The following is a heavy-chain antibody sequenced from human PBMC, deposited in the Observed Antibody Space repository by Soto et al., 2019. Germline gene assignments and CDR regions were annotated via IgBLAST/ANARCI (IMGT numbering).Heavy chain of an antibody. J-gene: IGHJ4*02. D-gene: IGHD5-18*01. CDR2: IIPIFGTA. V-gene: IGHV1-69*13. CDR1: GGTFSSYA. Sequence: ASVKVSCKASGGTFSSYAISWVRQAPGQGLEWMGGIIPIFGTANYAQKFQGRVTITADESTSTAYMELSSLRSEDTAVYYCARLNSGYSYGHLDYWGQGTLVTVSS. CDR3: ARLNSGYSYGHLDY.